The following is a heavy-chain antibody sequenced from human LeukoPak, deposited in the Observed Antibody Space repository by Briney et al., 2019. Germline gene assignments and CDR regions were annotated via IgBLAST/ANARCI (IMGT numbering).Heavy chain of an antibody. Sequence: ASVKVSCKASGYTFSSYGISWVRQAPGQGLEWMGWISVYNANTNSAQKVQGRVTMTTDTSTSTVYMELRSLRSDDTAVYYCARSLIEVGAIHQGNDAFDIWGQGTMVTVSS. D-gene: IGHD1-26*01. CDR1: GYTFSSYG. CDR3: ARSLIEVGAIHQGNDAFDI. CDR2: ISVYNANT. J-gene: IGHJ3*02. V-gene: IGHV1-18*01.